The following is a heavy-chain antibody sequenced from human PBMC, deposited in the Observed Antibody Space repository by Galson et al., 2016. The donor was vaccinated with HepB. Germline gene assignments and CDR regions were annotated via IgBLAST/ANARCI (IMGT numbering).Heavy chain of an antibody. V-gene: IGHV1-69*10. CDR3: ASVEYSSDRMNYYYYALDV. J-gene: IGHJ6*02. D-gene: IGHD6-6*01. CDR2: IIPFLNIS. CDR1: GGTFNNYA. Sequence: SVKVSCKASGGTFNNYAIGWVRQAPGQGLEWMGGIIPFLNISNYAQNFQGRVTITADKSTSTAYMELNSLRSEDAAVYYCASVEYSSDRMNYYYYALDVWGQGTTVTVSS.